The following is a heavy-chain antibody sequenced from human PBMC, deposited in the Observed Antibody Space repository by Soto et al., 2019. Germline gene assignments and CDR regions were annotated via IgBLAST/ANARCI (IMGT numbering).Heavy chain of an antibody. D-gene: IGHD5-12*01. J-gene: IGHJ4*02. CDR1: GGSISGHY. CDR3: AREKGYTSGPKNFDY. Sequence: KTSETLSLTCTVAGGSISGHYWSWIRQAPGKGLEWLGYVYHTGFTSYNPSLKSRVTMSVDTSKNQFSLKLSSVTAADTAVYYCAREKGYTSGPKNFDYWGQGTLVTVSS. CDR2: VYHTGFT. V-gene: IGHV4-59*11.